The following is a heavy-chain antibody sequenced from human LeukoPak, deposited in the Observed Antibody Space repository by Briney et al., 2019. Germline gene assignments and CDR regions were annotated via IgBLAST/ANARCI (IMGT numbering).Heavy chain of an antibody. J-gene: IGHJ4*02. V-gene: IGHV3-23*01. CDR2: IRGSGGST. CDR1: GFTFSSYA. Sequence: PGGSLRLSCAASGFTFSSYAMIWVRQAPGKGLEWVSAIRGSGGSTYYVDSVKGRFTISRDNSKNTLYLQMNSLRAEDTAVYYCARRSEFPQQLVREYFDYWAREPWSPSPQ. D-gene: IGHD6-13*01. CDR3: ARRSEFPQQLVREYFDY.